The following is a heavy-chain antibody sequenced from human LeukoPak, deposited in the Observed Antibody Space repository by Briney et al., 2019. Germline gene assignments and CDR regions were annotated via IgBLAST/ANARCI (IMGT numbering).Heavy chain of an antibody. Sequence: GGSLRLSCAASGFTFSTYDISWVRQAPGKGLEWVSVISGSGGSTYYADPVKGRFTISRDNSKNTLYLQMDSLRAEDTAVYYCARRSCRSGSCAFDTWGQGTLVTVSS. CDR2: ISGSGGST. CDR1: GFTFSTYD. J-gene: IGHJ5*02. CDR3: ARRSCRSGSCAFDT. D-gene: IGHD2-15*01. V-gene: IGHV3-23*01.